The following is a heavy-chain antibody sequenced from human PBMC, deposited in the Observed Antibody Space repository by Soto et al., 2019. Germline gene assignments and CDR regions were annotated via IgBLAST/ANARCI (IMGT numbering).Heavy chain of an antibody. CDR3: ARGSGTYYYDRSGYLRAHDAFDI. Sequence: GGSLRLSCAASGFTFSSYGMHWVRQAPGKGLEWVAIISYDGSLKYYADSVKGRFTISRDNSKSALYLQMNSLRPEDTAVYYCARGSGTYYYDRSGYLRAHDAFDIWGQGTMVTVSS. D-gene: IGHD3-22*01. CDR2: ISYDGSLK. J-gene: IGHJ3*02. CDR1: GFTFSSYG. V-gene: IGHV3-30*03.